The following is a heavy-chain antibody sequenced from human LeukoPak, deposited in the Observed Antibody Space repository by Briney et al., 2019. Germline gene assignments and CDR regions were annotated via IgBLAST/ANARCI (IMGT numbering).Heavy chain of an antibody. CDR3: ARFTGYNSGWPFDY. CDR2: ISSSSSSM. CDR1: GFTFSSYS. Sequence: PGGSLRLSCAASGFTFSSYSMNWVRHAPGKGLEWVSYISSSSSSMFYADSVRGRFTISRDNAKNSLYLQMNSLRDEDTAVYYCARFTGYNSGWPFDYWGQGTLVTVSS. V-gene: IGHV3-48*02. D-gene: IGHD6-19*01. J-gene: IGHJ4*02.